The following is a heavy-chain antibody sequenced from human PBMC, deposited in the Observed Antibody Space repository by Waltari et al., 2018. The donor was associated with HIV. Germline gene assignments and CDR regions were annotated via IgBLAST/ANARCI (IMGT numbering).Heavy chain of an antibody. CDR2: INHSGSP. Sequence: QVQLQQWGAGLLKPSETLSLTCEVYGGSLSGYYWSWIRQPPGKGLEWLGEINHSGSPNYSPSRKSRLTISVDTSKNQFALSLTSVTAADTAVYYCAKLSSSSSMEDYWGQGTLVTVSS. CDR3: AKLSSSSSMEDY. D-gene: IGHD6-6*01. V-gene: IGHV4-34*02. CDR1: GGSLSGYY. J-gene: IGHJ4*02.